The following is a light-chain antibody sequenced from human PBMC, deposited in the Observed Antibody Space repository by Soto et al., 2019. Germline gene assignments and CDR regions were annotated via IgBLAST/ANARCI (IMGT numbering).Light chain of an antibody. Sequence: SALTQPPSASGTPGQRVTISCSGSSSNIGDNTVNWYQQLPGTAPKLLIYTNNQRPSGVPDRFSGSKSGTSASLAISGLQSEDEADYYCAAWDDSLNGVVFGGGTKLTVL. CDR1: SSNIGDNT. V-gene: IGLV1-44*01. J-gene: IGLJ2*01. CDR3: AAWDDSLNGVV. CDR2: TNN.